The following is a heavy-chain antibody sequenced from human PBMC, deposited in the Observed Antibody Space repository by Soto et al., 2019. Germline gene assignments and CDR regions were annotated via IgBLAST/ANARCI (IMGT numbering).Heavy chain of an antibody. V-gene: IGHV1-69*06. Sequence: SVKVSCKASGGTFSSYAISWVRQAPGQGLEWMGGIIPIFGTANYAQKFQGRVTITADKSTSTAYMELSSLRSEDTAVYYCASLHTYYYGSGSYPNAVAFDYWGQGTLVTVSS. J-gene: IGHJ4*02. D-gene: IGHD3-10*01. CDR2: IIPIFGTA. CDR3: ASLHTYYYGSGSYPNAVAFDY. CDR1: GGTFSSYA.